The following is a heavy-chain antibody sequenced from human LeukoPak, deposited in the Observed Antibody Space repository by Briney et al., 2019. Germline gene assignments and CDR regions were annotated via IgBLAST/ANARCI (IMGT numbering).Heavy chain of an antibody. CDR1: GFTFITYA. D-gene: IGHD3-22*01. CDR3: ARDRSLARYYYDSSGYFDY. CDR2: IAYDGSNE. V-gene: IGHV3-30-3*01. J-gene: IGHJ4*02. Sequence: PGGSLRLSCAASGFTFITYAMHWVRQAPGKGLEWVAVIAYDGSNEYYADSVKGRFTISRDNSKNTLSLQMNSLRAEDTAVYYCARDRSLARYYYDSSGYFDYWGQGTLVTVSS.